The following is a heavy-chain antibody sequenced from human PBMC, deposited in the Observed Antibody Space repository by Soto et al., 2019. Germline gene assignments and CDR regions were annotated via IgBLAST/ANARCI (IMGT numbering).Heavy chain of an antibody. Sequence: PGGSLRLSCAASGFIFSSYSMNWVRQAPGKGLEWVSSISSSSSYKYYADSMKGRFTISRDNARNSLYLQMNSLRAEDTAVYYCARSSIIMGANWFDPWGQGTLVTVSS. V-gene: IGHV3-21*01. CDR2: ISSSSSYK. CDR1: GFIFSSYS. J-gene: IGHJ5*02. D-gene: IGHD1-26*01. CDR3: ARSSIIMGANWFDP.